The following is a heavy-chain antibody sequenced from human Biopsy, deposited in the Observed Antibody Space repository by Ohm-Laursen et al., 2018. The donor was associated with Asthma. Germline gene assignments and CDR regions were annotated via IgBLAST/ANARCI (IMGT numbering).Heavy chain of an antibody. CDR3: ARGSKIGRPRLVFNWVRTDYYYSLDV. CDR2: INPNGGAT. V-gene: IGHV1-2*06. CDR1: AYTFIGYH. J-gene: IGHJ6*02. Sequence: GASVKVSCKASAYTFIGYHLHWVRQAPGEGLEWMGRINPNGGATVYAQKFQGRVTMTRDTSISTAYMELSSLRSDDTAVYYCARGSKIGRPRLVFNWVRTDYYYSLDVWGQGTTVTVSS. D-gene: IGHD7-27*01.